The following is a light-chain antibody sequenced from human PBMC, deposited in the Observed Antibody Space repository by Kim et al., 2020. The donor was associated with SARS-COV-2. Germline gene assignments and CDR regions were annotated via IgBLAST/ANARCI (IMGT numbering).Light chain of an antibody. J-gene: IGLJ2*01. Sequence: LTQPPSASGTPGQRVTISCSGSSSNIGSNTVNWYQQLPGTAPKLLIYSNNQRPSGVPDRFSGSKSGTSASLAISGLQSEDEADYYCAAWDDSLVFGGGTQLTVL. CDR1: SSNIGSNT. CDR3: AAWDDSLV. V-gene: IGLV1-44*01. CDR2: SNN.